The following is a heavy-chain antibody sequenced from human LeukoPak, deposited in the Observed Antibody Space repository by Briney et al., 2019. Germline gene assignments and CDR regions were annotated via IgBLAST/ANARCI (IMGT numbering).Heavy chain of an antibody. J-gene: IGHJ4*02. V-gene: IGHV3-53*01. D-gene: IGHD2-2*01. CDR3: AKSGRTSCTTSCYYFDF. CDR2: IYSGGAT. CDR1: GFTVRTNY. Sequence: GGSLRLSCAASGFTVRTNYMGWVRQAPGKGLEWVSVIYSGGATYYADSVKGRFTISRDNSKNTLYLQMNSLRAEDTAVFYCAKSGRTSCTTSCYYFDFWGQGTLVTVSS.